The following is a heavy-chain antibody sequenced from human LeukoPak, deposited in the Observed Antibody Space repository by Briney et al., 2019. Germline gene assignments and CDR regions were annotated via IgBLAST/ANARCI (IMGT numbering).Heavy chain of an antibody. D-gene: IGHD1-7*01. CDR2: IRSKANSYAT. J-gene: IGHJ3*02. V-gene: IGHV3-73*01. CDR3: TSTGPELELRLRAFDI. Sequence: GGSLRLSCAASGFTFSGSAMHWVRQASGKGLEWVGRIRSKANSYATAYAASVKGRFTISRDDSKNTAYLQMNSLKTEDTAVYYCTSTGPELELRLRAFDIWGQGTMVTVSS. CDR1: GFTFSGSA.